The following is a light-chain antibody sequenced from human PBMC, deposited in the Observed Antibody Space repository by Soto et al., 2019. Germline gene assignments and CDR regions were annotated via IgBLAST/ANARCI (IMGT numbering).Light chain of an antibody. V-gene: IGKV3-20*01. Sequence: IVLTQSPGTLSLSPGESATLSCRASQSVSSSYLAWYQQKPGQAPRLLIYGASSRATGIPDRFSGSGSGTDFTLTISRLEPEDFAVYYCQQYGNSIPITFGQGTRLEIK. CDR2: GAS. CDR3: QQYGNSIPIT. CDR1: QSVSSSY. J-gene: IGKJ5*01.